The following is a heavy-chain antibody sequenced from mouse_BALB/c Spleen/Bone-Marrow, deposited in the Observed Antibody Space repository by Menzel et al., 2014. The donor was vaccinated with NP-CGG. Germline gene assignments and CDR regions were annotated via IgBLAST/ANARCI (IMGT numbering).Heavy chain of an antibody. V-gene: IGHV7-3*02. J-gene: IGHJ1*01. D-gene: IGHD2-2*01. Sequence: EVLLVESGGGLVQPGGSLRLSCATSGFTFTDYYMSWVRQPPGKALEWLGFIRNKANGYTTEYSASVKGRFTISRDNSQSILYIQKNTLRAEDSATYDCARDINYGYYWYFDFWGAGTPVTGAS. CDR2: IRNKANGYTT. CDR3: ARDINYGYYWYFDF. CDR1: GFTFTDYY.